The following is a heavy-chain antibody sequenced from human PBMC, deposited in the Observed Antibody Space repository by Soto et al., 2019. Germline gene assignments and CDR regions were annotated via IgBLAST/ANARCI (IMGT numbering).Heavy chain of an antibody. CDR1: GGSLTRGLYS. CDR3: ARARPASYIVLEY. CDR2: IYARGNT. J-gene: IGHJ4*02. D-gene: IGHD3-10*01. Sequence: NLTLICTVFGGSLTRGLYSWTWIRQHPGKGLEWIGYIYARGNTYCAPSLKSRVDISVDTSKSQFCLRVSSVTAADPPVYFCARARPASYIVLEYWGLGTLVTVSS. V-gene: IGHV4-31*03.